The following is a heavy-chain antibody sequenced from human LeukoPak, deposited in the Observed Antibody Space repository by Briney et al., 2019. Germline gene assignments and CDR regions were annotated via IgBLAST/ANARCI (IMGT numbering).Heavy chain of an antibody. CDR1: GFTFATYG. D-gene: IGHD3-10*01. CDR2: ISYDGGNK. Sequence: GGSLRLSCAASGFTFATYGMHWVRQAPGKGLEWVAVISYDGGNKYYADSVKGRFTISRDNSKNTLYLQMSSLRVEDTAIYYCAKDRPGESLGDWGVLFDYWGQGTLVTVSS. CDR3: AKDRPGESLGDWGVLFDY. J-gene: IGHJ4*02. V-gene: IGHV3-30*18.